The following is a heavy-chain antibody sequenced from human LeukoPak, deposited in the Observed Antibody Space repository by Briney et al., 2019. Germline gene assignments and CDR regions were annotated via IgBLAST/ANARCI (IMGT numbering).Heavy chain of an antibody. CDR2: INRDGSTT. Sequence: GGSLRLSCAASGFTFSSYWMHWVRQAPGKGLVWVSRINRDGSTTRYADSMRGRFTISRDNAKNTLDLQMSSLRVEDTAVYYCARDTSSSFDYWGQGILVTVSS. CDR3: ARDTSSSFDY. CDR1: GFTFSSYW. J-gene: IGHJ4*02. V-gene: IGHV3-74*01. D-gene: IGHD6-19*01.